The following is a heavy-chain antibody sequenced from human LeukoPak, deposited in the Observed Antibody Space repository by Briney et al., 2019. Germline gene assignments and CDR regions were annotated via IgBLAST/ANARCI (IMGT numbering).Heavy chain of an antibody. CDR3: ARHGNWGWTFDY. Sequence: PSETLSLTCTVSGGSISSSNYFWGWIRQPPGKGLEWIGSLYYSGSTYYNPSLKTRVTISVDTSKNQFSLKLSSVTAADTAVYYCARHGNWGWTFDYWGQGTLVTVSS. D-gene: IGHD7-27*01. V-gene: IGHV4-39*01. CDR1: GGSISSSNYF. CDR2: LYYSGST. J-gene: IGHJ4*02.